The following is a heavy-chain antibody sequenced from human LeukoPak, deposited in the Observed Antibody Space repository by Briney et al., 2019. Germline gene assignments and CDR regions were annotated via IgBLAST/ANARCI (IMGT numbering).Heavy chain of an antibody. Sequence: ASVKVSCEASGYIFTAYYIHWMRLAPGQGLEWVGWINPNTGGTNYAQKFQGRVTMTRDTSISTAYMELSRLRSDDTAVYYCARDWASSSWYDYWGQGTLVIVSS. J-gene: IGHJ4*02. D-gene: IGHD6-13*01. CDR2: INPNTGGT. CDR1: GYIFTAYY. CDR3: ARDWASSSWYDY. V-gene: IGHV1-2*02.